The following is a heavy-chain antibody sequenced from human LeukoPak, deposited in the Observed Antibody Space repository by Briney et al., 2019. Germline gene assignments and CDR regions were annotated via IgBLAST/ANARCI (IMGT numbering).Heavy chain of an antibody. CDR2: ISNSGGSR. Sequence: QSGGPLRLCCAACGFTFRTYAMSWVRQARGEGLGWVSAISNSGGSRYYADSVRRRFTISRDNSKNTLYLQMNSLRAEDTALYHCVRSPRTSKAARSYSYYMGGWGKGTTVTVSS. D-gene: IGHD6-6*01. CDR3: VRSPRTSKAARSYSYYMGG. J-gene: IGHJ6*03. CDR1: GFTFRTYA. V-gene: IGHV3-23*01.